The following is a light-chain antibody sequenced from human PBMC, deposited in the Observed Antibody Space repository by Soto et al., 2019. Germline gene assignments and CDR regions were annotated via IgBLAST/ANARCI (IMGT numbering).Light chain of an antibody. CDR2: EVT. Sequence: QSALTQPPSAAGSPGQSVTISCTGTSSDVGGYNYVSRYQQHPGKTPKLMIYEVTKRPSGVPDRFSGSKSGITASLTVSGLQAEDEADYYCSSYAGSNSVVFGGGIKLTVL. V-gene: IGLV2-8*01. CDR1: SSDVGGYNY. J-gene: IGLJ2*01. CDR3: SSYAGSNSVV.